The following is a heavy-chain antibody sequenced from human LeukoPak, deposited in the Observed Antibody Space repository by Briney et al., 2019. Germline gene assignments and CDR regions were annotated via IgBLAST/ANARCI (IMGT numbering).Heavy chain of an antibody. J-gene: IGHJ6*03. V-gene: IGHV1-18*01. D-gene: IGHD3-16*02. CDR2: VSAYNGNT. Sequence: ASVKVSCKTSGYTFTNDDINWVRQAPGQGVEWVGWVSAYNGNTKYAQALQGRVTMTTDTSTTTAYMELRGLSSDDTAVYYCAKYRPYSYYMDVWGKGTTVTVSS. CDR1: GYTFTNDD. CDR3: AKYRPYSYYMDV.